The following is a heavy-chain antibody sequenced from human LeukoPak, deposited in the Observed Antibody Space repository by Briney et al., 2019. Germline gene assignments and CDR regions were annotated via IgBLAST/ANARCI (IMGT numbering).Heavy chain of an antibody. CDR2: ISYDGSNK. J-gene: IGHJ4*02. CDR3: AKERVVVADLDFDY. D-gene: IGHD2-15*01. V-gene: IGHV3-30*18. CDR1: GFTFSSYG. Sequence: GGSLRLSRAAPGFTFSSYGMHRVRQAPGKGLEWVAVISYDGSNKYYADSVRGRFTISRDNSKNTLYLQMNSLRAEDTAVYYCAKERVVVADLDFDYWGQGTLVTVSP.